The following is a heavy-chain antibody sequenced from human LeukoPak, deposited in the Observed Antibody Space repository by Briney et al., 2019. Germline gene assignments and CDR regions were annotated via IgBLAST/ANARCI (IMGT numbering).Heavy chain of an antibody. D-gene: IGHD2-2*01. V-gene: IGHV4-34*01. CDR2: INHSGST. CDR1: GGSFSGYY. J-gene: IGHJ4*02. Sequence: SETLSLTCAVYGGSFSGYYWSWIRQPPGKGLEWIGEINHSGSTNYDPSLKSRVTISLDTSKHQFSQKLSSVTAADTAVYYCARGRVYCSSTSCPLPLFDYWGQGTMVTVSS. CDR3: ARGRVYCSSTSCPLPLFDY.